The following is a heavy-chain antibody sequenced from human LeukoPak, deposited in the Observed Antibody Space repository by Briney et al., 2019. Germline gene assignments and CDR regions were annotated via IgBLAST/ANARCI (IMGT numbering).Heavy chain of an antibody. CDR3: AKLGGWYGGFPPPPGY. J-gene: IGHJ4*02. D-gene: IGHD6-19*01. CDR1: GFTFSSYA. Sequence: GGSLRLSCAASGFTFSSYAMNWVRQAPGKGREWVSAISGSGGSTYYADSVKGRFTISRDNSKNTLYLQMNSLRAEDTAVYYCAKLGGWYGGFPPPPGYWGQGTLVTVSS. CDR2: ISGSGGST. V-gene: IGHV3-23*01.